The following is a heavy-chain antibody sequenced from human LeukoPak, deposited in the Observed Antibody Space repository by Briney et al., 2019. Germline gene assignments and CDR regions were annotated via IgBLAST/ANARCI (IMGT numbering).Heavy chain of an antibody. CDR3: AIYRHDSSGYYYPRRANDAFDI. J-gene: IGHJ3*02. CDR2: INHSGST. Sequence: SETLSLTCAVYGGSFSGYYWSWIRQPPGKGLEWIGEINHSGSTNYNPSLKSRVTISVDTSKNQFSLKLSSVTAADTAVYYCAIYRHDSSGYYYPRRANDAFDIRGQGTMVTVSS. D-gene: IGHD3-22*01. V-gene: IGHV4-34*01. CDR1: GGSFSGYY.